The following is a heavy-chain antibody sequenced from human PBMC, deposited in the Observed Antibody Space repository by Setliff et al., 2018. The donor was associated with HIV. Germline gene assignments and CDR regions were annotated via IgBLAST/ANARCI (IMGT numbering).Heavy chain of an antibody. CDR2: ISSSGSTI. CDR1: GFPFSDYY. CDR3: ALGGCSGGSCYSGRFDY. V-gene: IGHV3-11*01. D-gene: IGHD2-15*01. Sequence: PGGSLRLSCAASGFPFSDYYMSWIRQAPGKGLEWVSYISSSGSTIYYADSVKGRFTISRDNAKNSLYLQMNSLRAEDTALYYCALGGCSGGSCYSGRFDYWGQGTLVTVSS. J-gene: IGHJ4*02.